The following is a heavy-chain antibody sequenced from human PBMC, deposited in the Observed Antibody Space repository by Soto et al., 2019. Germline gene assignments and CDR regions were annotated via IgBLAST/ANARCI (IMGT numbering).Heavy chain of an antibody. CDR2: IYYSGTT. Sequence: PSETLSLTCTVSGDSITSNSYFWAWIRQPPGKGLEWIGSIYYSGTTYYNPSLKSRVTISVDRSKNQFSLKLSSVTAAETAVYYCARHFSVDYFDYWGQGALVT. J-gene: IGHJ4*02. CDR1: GDSITSNSYF. V-gene: IGHV4-39*01. CDR3: ARHFSVDYFDY.